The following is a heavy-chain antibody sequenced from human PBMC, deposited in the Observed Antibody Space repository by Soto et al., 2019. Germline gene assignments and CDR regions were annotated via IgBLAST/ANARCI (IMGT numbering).Heavy chain of an antibody. CDR2: INPKTTAT. J-gene: IGHJ6*02. CDR1: GYSFSDYF. D-gene: IGHD1-26*01. V-gene: IGHV1-2*02. CDR3: ARIKWGLNYYNGMDV. Sequence: GASVKVSCKPSGYSFSDYFIQWVRQAPGQGLEWVAWINPKTTATNYAKKFQGRVSLTWDTSSTTAYMELTRLRPDDTAVYYCARIKWGLNYYNGMDVWGQRTTVTVSS.